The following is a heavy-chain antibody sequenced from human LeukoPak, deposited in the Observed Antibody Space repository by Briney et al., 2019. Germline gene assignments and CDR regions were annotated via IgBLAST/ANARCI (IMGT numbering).Heavy chain of an antibody. CDR1: GFPFGSYA. J-gene: IGHJ4*02. CDR3: AKVDYWSPENYLDS. CDR2: ITDGADT. Sequence: GGSLRLSCAASGFPFGSYAMTWVRQAPGKGLESVSVITDGADTYYADSVKGCFTISRDNSQNTVHLQMDNLRADDTAVYYCAKVDYWSPENYLDSWGQGTLVTVSS. D-gene: IGHD1-1*01. V-gene: IGHV3-23*01.